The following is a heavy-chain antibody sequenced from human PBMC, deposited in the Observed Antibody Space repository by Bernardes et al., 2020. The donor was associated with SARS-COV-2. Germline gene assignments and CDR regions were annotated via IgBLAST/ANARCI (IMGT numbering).Heavy chain of an antibody. V-gene: IGHV3-9*01. CDR1: GFTFDDYA. CDR2: ISWNSGSI. J-gene: IGHJ1*01. CDR3: TGGPLKDN. Sequence: SLRLSCAASGFTFDDYAMHWVRQAPGKGLEWVSGISWNSGSIGYADSVKGRFTISRDNAKNSLYLQMNSLRAEDTALYYCTGGPLKDNWGQGTLVTVSS.